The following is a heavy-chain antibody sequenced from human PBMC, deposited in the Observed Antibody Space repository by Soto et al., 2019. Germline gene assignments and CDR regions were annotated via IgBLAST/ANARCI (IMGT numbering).Heavy chain of an antibody. CDR2: VSNDGSNK. Sequence: QVQLVESGGGVVQPGRSLRLSCAASGFTFSSYVMHWVRQAPGKGLEWVAVVSNDGSNKDYADSVKGRFTISRDNSKNTLYLQMNSLRAEDTAVYYCAKVLLTYTSGWYHPHFDYWGQGTLLTVSS. D-gene: IGHD6-19*01. J-gene: IGHJ4*02. CDR1: GFTFSSYV. CDR3: AKVLLTYTSGWYHPHFDY. V-gene: IGHV3-30*18.